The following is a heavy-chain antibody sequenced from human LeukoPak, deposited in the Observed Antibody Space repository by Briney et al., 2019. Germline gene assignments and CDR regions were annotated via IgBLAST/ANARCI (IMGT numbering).Heavy chain of an antibody. V-gene: IGHV3-66*01. D-gene: IGHD3-10*01. CDR3: ARDGPRAGRGVIFEN. CDR1: GFTVSSNY. CDR2: VYSGGST. Sequence: PGGSLRLSCAASGFTVSSNYMSWVRQAPGKGLEWVSVVYSGGSTYYADSVKGRFTISRDNSQNTLYLQMNSLRAEDTAVYYCARDGPRAGRGVIFENWGQGTLVIVSS. J-gene: IGHJ4*02.